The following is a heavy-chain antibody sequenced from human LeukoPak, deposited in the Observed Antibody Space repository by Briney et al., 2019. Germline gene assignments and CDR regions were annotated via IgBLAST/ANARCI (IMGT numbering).Heavy chain of an antibody. CDR1: GGSISSNY. J-gene: IGHJ4*02. CDR3: ARTFDTSGYYYYYDN. V-gene: IGHV4-59*01. CDR2: IHKNVGT. Sequence: PSETLSLTCTVSGGSISSNYWSWLRQPPGKGLEWIGYIHKNVGTNYNPFLKSRVTISLDTSKNQFSLKLSSVTAADTAVYYCARTFDTSGYYYYYDNWGQGTLVTVSS. D-gene: IGHD3-22*01.